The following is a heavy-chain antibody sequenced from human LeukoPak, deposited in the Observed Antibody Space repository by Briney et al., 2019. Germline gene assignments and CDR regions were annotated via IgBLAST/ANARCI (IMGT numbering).Heavy chain of an antibody. D-gene: IGHD3-22*01. CDR3: ARDRGYYYDSSGYSDAFDI. CDR1: GYTFTGYY. CDR2: INPNSGGT. Sequence: ASVKVSCKASGYTFTGYYMHWVRQAPGQGLDWMGRINPNSGGTNYAQKFQGRVTMTRDTSISTAYMELSRLRSDDTAVYYCARDRGYYYDSSGYSDAFDIWGQGTMVTVSS. J-gene: IGHJ3*02. V-gene: IGHV1-2*06.